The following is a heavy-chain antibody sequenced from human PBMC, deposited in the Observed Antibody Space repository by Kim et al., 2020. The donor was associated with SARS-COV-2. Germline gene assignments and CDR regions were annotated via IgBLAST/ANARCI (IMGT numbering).Heavy chain of an antibody. J-gene: IGHJ6*02. CDR3: ASHGSGSYYNVHYYYGMDV. CDR1: GFTFSSYS. Sequence: GGSLRHSCAASGFTFSSYSMNWVRQAPGKGLEWVSYISSSSSTIYYADSVKGRFTISRDNAKNSLYLQMNSLRDEDTAVYYCASHGSGSYYNVHYYYGMDVWGQGTTVTVSS. V-gene: IGHV3-48*02. CDR2: ISSSSSTI. D-gene: IGHD3-10*01.